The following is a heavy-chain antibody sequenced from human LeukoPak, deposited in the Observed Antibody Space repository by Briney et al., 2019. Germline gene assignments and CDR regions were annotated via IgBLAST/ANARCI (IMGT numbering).Heavy chain of an antibody. CDR3: ARDPLEITFGGVIGLYYYYYMDV. CDR2: INPNSGGT. J-gene: IGHJ6*03. CDR1: GYTFTGYY. Sequence: ASVKVSCKASGYTFTGYYMHWVRQAPGRGLEWMGWINPNSGGTNYAQKFQGRVTMTRDTSISTAYMELSRLRSDDTAVYYCARDPLEITFGGVIGLYYYYYMDVWGKGTTVTVSS. V-gene: IGHV1-2*02. D-gene: IGHD3-16*02.